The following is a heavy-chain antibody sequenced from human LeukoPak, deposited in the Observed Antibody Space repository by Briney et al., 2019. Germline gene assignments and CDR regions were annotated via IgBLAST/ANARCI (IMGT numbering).Heavy chain of an antibody. V-gene: IGHV4-38-2*01. J-gene: IGHJ4*02. D-gene: IGHD3-10*01. CDR3: ARTYGSGSTSPHY. Sequence: SETLSLTCAVAGYSISSGYYWGWIRQPPGKGLEWIGSIYHCGSTYYNPSLKSRVTISVDTSKNQFSLKLSSVTAADTAVYYCARTYGSGSTSPHYWGQGTLVSVSS. CDR1: GYSISSGYY. CDR2: IYHCGST.